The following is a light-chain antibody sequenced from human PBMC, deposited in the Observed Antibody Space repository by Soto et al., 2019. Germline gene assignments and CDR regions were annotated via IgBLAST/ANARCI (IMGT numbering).Light chain of an antibody. CDR2: GAS. Sequence: EIALTQSPGTLSLSPGEGASLSCKASQSVYNNYLAWYQHKPGRSPRLLIYGASTRAAGIPDRFSGSGSGTDFTLTITRLDPEDFAIYYCQQYGSSVYTFGQGTKVDI. V-gene: IGKV3-20*01. CDR3: QQYGSSVYT. CDR1: QSVYNNY. J-gene: IGKJ2*01.